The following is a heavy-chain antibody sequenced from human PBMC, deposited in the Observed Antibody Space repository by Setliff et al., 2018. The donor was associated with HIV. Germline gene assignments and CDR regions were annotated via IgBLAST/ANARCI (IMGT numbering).Heavy chain of an antibody. CDR1: GGSISSRSNY. Sequence: SETLSLTCTVSGGSISSRSNYWGWIRQPPGKGLEWIGTIYYAGTTYYNPSLQSRVTLSVDTSKNQFSLKLSSVTAADTAFYYCAKPYYDISGYYFYYFDYWGQGTLVTVSS. J-gene: IGHJ4*02. D-gene: IGHD3-22*01. CDR2: IYYAGTT. V-gene: IGHV4-39*01. CDR3: AKPYYDISGYYFYYFDY.